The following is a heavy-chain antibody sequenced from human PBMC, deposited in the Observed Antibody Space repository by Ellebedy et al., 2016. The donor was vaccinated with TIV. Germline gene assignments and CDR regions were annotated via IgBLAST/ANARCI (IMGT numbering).Heavy chain of an antibody. CDR2: INHSGST. CDR1: GGSISSGGYY. CDR3: ARGPTPYSSSWYAAEYFQH. V-gene: IGHV4-39*07. Sequence: SETLSLXXTVSGGSISSGGYYWSWIRQPPGKGLEWIGEINHSGSTNYNPSLKSRVTISVDTSKNQFSLKLSSVTAADTAVYYCARGPTPYSSSWYAAEYFQHWGQGTLVTVSS. J-gene: IGHJ1*01. D-gene: IGHD6-13*01.